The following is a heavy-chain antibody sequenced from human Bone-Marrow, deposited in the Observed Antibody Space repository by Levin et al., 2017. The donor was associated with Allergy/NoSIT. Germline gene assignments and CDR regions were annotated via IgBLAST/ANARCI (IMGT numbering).Heavy chain of an antibody. CDR2: ISWNSGSI. Sequence: LSLTCAASGFTFDDYAMHWVRQAPGKGLEWVSGISWNSGSIGYADSVKGRFTISRDNAKNSLYLQMNSLRAEDTALYYCAKDMSSSWTPGANYYYGMDVWGQGTTVTVSS. CDR3: AKDMSSSWTPGANYYYGMDV. J-gene: IGHJ6*02. D-gene: IGHD6-13*01. CDR1: GFTFDDYA. V-gene: IGHV3-9*01.